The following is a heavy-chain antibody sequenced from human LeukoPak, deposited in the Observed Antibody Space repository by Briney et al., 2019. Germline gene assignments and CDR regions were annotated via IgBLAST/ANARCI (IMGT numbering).Heavy chain of an antibody. CDR3: AREGYRSGNFDY. CDR1: GFTFSSYD. D-gene: IGHD6-19*01. V-gene: IGHV3-13*01. CDR2: IGTAGDT. Sequence: GGSLRLSCAASGFTFSSYDMHWVRQATGKGLEWVSAIGTAGDTYYPGSVKGRFTISRENAKNSLYLQMNSLRAGDTAVYYCAREGYRSGNFDYWGQGTLVTVSS. J-gene: IGHJ4*02.